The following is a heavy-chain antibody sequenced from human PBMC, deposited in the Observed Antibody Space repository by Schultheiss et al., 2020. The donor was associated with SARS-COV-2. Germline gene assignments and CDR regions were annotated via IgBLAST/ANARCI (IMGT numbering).Heavy chain of an antibody. CDR1: GFTFSSYG. Sequence: GGSLRLSCAASGFTFSSYGMHWVHQAPGKGLEWVAVIWYDGSNKYYADSVKGRFTISRDNSKNTLYLQMDNLRAEDTAVYYCARATHGDSSGYYRGGDYYYGMDVWGQGTTVTVSS. CDR2: IWYDGSNK. V-gene: IGHV3-33*08. J-gene: IGHJ6*02. CDR3: ARATHGDSSGYYRGGDYYYGMDV. D-gene: IGHD3-22*01.